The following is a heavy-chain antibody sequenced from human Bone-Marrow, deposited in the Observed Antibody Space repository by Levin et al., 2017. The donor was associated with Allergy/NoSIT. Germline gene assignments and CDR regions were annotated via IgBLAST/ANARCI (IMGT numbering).Heavy chain of an antibody. CDR3: ARVGYDYVRGSHRFPHFFDS. CDR1: GAYITSGEYF. CDR2: ITYSGNT. J-gene: IGHJ4*02. Sequence: LSQTLSLTCTASGAYITSGEYFWSWIRQPPGKGLEWIGYITYSGNTYFNPSLKSRATISVDTSKNQFSLRLSSVTAADTAVYYCARVGYDYVRGSHRFPHFFDSWGQGTLVSVSS. V-gene: IGHV4-30-4*01. D-gene: IGHD3-16*02.